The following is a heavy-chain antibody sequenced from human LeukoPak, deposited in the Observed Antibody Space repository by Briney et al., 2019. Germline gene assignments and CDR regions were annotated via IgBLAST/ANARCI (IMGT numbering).Heavy chain of an antibody. V-gene: IGHV4-38-2*02. CDR2: IYHSGST. J-gene: IGHJ4*02. CDR1: GYSISSGYY. Sequence: SETLSLTCTVSGYSISSGYYWGWIRQPPGKGLEWIGSIYHSGSTYYNPSLKSRVTISVDTSKNQFSLKLSSVTAADTAVYYCARDRDFSSGWEFDYWGQGTLVTVSS. CDR3: ARDRDFSSGWEFDY. D-gene: IGHD6-19*01.